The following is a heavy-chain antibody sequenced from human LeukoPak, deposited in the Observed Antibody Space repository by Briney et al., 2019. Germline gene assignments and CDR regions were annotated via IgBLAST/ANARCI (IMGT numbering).Heavy chain of an antibody. V-gene: IGHV3-21*01. J-gene: IGHJ4*02. CDR3: ARDQYCSGGSCPFDY. CDR1: GLIFGDCW. D-gene: IGHD2-15*01. Sequence: KPGGSLRLSCVVSGLIFGDCWMNWVRQAPGKGLEWVSSISSSSSYIYYADSVKGRFTISRDNAKNSLYLQMNSLRAEDTAVYYCARDQYCSGGSCPFDYWGQGTLVTVSS. CDR2: ISSSSSYI.